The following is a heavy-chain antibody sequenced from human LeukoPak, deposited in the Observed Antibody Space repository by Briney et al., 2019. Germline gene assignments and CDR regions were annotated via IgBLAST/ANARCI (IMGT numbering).Heavy chain of an antibody. CDR3: ARDGPRGWELRSAFDI. Sequence: SGPTLVKPSETLSLTCTVSGDFITAYYWSWIRQPPGKGLEWIGYVYYTGSTEYNPSLKSRVTISVDTSKNQFSLKLSSVTAADTAVYYCARDGPRGWELRSAFDIWGQGTMVTVSS. V-gene: IGHV4-59*01. CDR1: GDFITAYY. CDR2: VYYTGST. J-gene: IGHJ3*02. D-gene: IGHD1-26*01.